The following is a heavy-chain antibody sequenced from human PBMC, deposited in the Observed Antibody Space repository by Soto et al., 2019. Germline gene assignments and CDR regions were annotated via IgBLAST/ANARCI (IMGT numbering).Heavy chain of an antibody. J-gene: IGHJ2*01. CDR3: ARVLRDVLSDRYYLYFDL. CDR1: GASISSGGYY. D-gene: IGHD3-16*02. CDR2: IYYIGTS. V-gene: IGHV4-31*03. Sequence: QVQLQESGPGLVKPSQTLSLTCTVSGASISSGGYYWGWIRQHPGKGLEWIGFIYYIGTSYYNPSLESRITLSVDTAKNHFSLNLTSVTAADTAVYYCARVLRDVLSDRYYLYFDLWGLGTLVTVSS.